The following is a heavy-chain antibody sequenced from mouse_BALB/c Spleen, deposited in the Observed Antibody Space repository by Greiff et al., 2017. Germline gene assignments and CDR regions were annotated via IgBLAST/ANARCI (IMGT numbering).Heavy chain of an antibody. Sequence: VQLQQSGPELVKPGASVKLSCTASGFTIKDTYMHWVKQRPEQGLEWIGWIDPANGNTKYDPKFQGKATITADTSSNTAYLQLSSLTSEDTAVYFCANCYGCWAWFAYWGQGTLVTVSA. CDR1: GFTIKDTY. CDR2: IDPANGNT. V-gene: IGHV14-3*02. CDR3: ANCYGCWAWFAY. D-gene: IGHD1-2*01. J-gene: IGHJ3*01.